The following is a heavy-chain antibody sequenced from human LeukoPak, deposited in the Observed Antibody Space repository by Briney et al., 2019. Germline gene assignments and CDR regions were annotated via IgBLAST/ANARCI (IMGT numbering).Heavy chain of an antibody. J-gene: IGHJ4*02. CDR1: GFTFSSYA. CDR3: ASGAPSGQLVVPFDY. CDR2: ISGSGGST. V-gene: IGHV3-23*01. D-gene: IGHD6-6*01. Sequence: GGSLRLSCAASGFTFSSYAMSWVRQAPGKGLEWVSAISGSGGSTYYADSVKGRFTIARDNSKNTLYLQMGSLRAEDMAVYYCASGAPSGQLVVPFDYWGQGTLVTVSS.